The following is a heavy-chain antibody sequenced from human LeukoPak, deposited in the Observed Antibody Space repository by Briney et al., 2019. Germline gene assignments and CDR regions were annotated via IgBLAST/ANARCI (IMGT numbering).Heavy chain of an antibody. CDR3: AKEGYNWNTFFFDF. D-gene: IGHD1-20*01. CDR2: ISYDGSNK. Sequence: GGSLRLSCAASGFTFSSYAMHWVRQAPGKGLEWVAVISYDGSNKYYADSVKGRFTISRDNSKNTLYLQMNYLRVEDTAVYYCAKEGYNWNTFFFDFWGQGTLVTVSS. CDR1: GFTFSSYA. V-gene: IGHV3-30*04. J-gene: IGHJ4*02.